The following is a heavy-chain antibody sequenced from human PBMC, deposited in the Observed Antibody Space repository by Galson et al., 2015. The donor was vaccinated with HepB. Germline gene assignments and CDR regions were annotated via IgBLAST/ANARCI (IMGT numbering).Heavy chain of an antibody. Sequence: SLRLSCAASGFTFSDYYMAWIRQAPGKGLEWVSYITSSSSYTNYEDSVKGRFTISRDNAKNSLSLQMNSLRAEDTAVYYCVREQRGWLQSPFDNWGQGTLVIVSS. CDR2: ITSSSSYT. V-gene: IGHV3-11*06. J-gene: IGHJ4*02. D-gene: IGHD5-24*01. CDR1: GFTFSDYY. CDR3: VREQRGWLQSPFDN.